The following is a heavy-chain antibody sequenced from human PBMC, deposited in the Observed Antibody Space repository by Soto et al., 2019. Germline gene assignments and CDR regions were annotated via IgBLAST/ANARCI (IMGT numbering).Heavy chain of an antibody. CDR1: NGSVTNSNW. D-gene: IGHD2-21*01. V-gene: IGHV4-4*02. CDR3: ARVLRVSLFREGIVDSYYMYV. J-gene: IGHJ6*03. Sequence: VQLQESGPGLVKPSGTLSLTCGVSNGSVTNSNWWSWVRQAPGKGLEWIGEIHHSGSTNFNPSHKSRVSLSIDKSKPHFSLTLSSVTAADTAVYFCARVLRVSLFREGIVDSYYMYVWGKGTTVTVAS. CDR2: IHHSGST.